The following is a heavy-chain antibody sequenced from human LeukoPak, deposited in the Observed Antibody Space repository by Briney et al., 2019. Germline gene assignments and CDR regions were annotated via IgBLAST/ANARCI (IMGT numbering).Heavy chain of an antibody. D-gene: IGHD2-2*01. Sequence: GGSLRLSCAASGFTFSSYSMNWVRQAPGKGLEWVSYISSSSSTIYYADSVKGRFTISRDNAKNSLYLQMNSLRAEDTAVYYCAREGGIVVIPAALDAFDIWGQGTMVTVSS. CDR3: AREGGIVVIPAALDAFDI. V-gene: IGHV3-48*01. J-gene: IGHJ3*02. CDR1: GFTFSSYS. CDR2: ISSSSSTI.